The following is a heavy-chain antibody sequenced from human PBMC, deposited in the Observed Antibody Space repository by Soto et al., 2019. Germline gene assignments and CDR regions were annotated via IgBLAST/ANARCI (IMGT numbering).Heavy chain of an antibody. V-gene: IGHV1-69*13. Sequence: SVKVSCKASGCTFSSYAISWVRQAPGQGLEWMGGIIPIFGTANYAQKFQGRVTITADESTSTAYMELSSLRSEDTAVYYCARGSAVTMIVEPRYYFDYWGQGTLVTVSS. CDR1: GCTFSSYA. CDR3: ARGSAVTMIVEPRYYFDY. D-gene: IGHD3-22*01. CDR2: IIPIFGTA. J-gene: IGHJ4*02.